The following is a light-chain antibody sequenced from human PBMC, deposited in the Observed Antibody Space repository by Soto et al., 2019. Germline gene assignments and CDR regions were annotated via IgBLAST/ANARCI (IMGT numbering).Light chain of an antibody. CDR1: SSDVGSYNL. Sequence: QSALTQPASVSGSPGQSITISCTGTSSDVGSYNLVSWYQQHPGKAPQLMIYEGSKRPSGVSNRFSGSKSGNTASLTIFRLQAEDEADYYCCSYAGSSTHVFGTGTKLTVL. J-gene: IGLJ1*01. CDR2: EGS. CDR3: CSYAGSSTHV. V-gene: IGLV2-23*01.